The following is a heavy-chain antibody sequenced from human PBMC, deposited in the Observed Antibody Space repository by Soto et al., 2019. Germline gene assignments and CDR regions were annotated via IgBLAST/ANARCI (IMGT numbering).Heavy chain of an antibody. CDR1: GGSISSGGYY. J-gene: IGHJ4*02. CDR2: IYYSGST. Sequence: PSETLSLTCTVSGGSISSGGYYWSWIRQHPGKGLEWIGYIYYSGSTYYNPSLKSRVTISVDTSKNQFSLKLSSVTAADTAVYYCARYRVPDILTGYSNYYFDYWGQGTLFTVSS. V-gene: IGHV4-31*03. CDR3: ARYRVPDILTGYSNYYFDY. D-gene: IGHD3-9*01.